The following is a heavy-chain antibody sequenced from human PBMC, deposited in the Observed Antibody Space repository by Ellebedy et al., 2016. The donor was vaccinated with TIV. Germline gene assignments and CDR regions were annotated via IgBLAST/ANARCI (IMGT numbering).Heavy chain of an antibody. J-gene: IGHJ5*02. V-gene: IGHV4-39*01. D-gene: IGHD3-10*01. CDR1: GGSISRSSSY. Sequence: SETLSLTCTVSGGSISRSSSYWGWIRQPPGKGLEWLGSIYFNGCTFYNPSLKSRVTLSLDTSKNQFSLKLSSVTVADTAVYYCARWFGELLYVRWFDPWGQGTLVTVSS. CDR3: ARWFGELLYVRWFDP. CDR2: IYFNGCT.